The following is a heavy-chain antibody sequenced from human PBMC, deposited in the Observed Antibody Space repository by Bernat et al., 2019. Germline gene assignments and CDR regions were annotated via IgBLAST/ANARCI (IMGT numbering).Heavy chain of an antibody. CDR2: ISWDVRKI. J-gene: IGHJ4*01. D-gene: IGHD6-19*01. CDR1: GFTFHDYS. V-gene: IGHV3-43*01. Sequence: EVQLVESGGVVVQTGGSLRLSCAASGFTFHDYSLHWVRQAPGKGLEWVSPISWDVRKIYYLVSVKGRFTISRDISKNSLYLQMNSLRPDDTALYYCEKDAWRDGGWDADHWGQGTLVTVSS. CDR3: EKDAWRDGGWDADH.